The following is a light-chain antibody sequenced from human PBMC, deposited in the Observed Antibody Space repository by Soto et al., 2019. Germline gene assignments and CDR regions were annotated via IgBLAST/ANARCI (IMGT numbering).Light chain of an antibody. CDR2: GAS. CDR3: QKYNSAPLT. CDR1: QDISNH. J-gene: IGKJ4*01. V-gene: IGKV1-27*01. Sequence: DTQMTQSPSSLSASVGDRVTITCRASQDISNHLAWYQQKPGKIPTNLIYGASTLQSGVPSRFSGSGSGTDFTLTISSLQPEDVATYYCQKYNSAPLTFGGGTRVEIK.